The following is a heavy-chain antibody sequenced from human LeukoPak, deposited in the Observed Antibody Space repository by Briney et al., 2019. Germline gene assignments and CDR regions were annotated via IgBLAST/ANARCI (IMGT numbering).Heavy chain of an antibody. CDR3: ARDGMGSYDQ. Sequence: GESLRLSCAASGFTFSDFYMFWIRQAPGKGLEWVSYISASGHSMYYGDSVKGRFTISRDNAKNSLYLQMNSLRAENTAVYYCARDGMGSYDQWGQGTLVTVSS. CDR1: GFTFSDFY. J-gene: IGHJ4*02. D-gene: IGHD3-10*01. CDR2: ISASGHSM. V-gene: IGHV3-11*01.